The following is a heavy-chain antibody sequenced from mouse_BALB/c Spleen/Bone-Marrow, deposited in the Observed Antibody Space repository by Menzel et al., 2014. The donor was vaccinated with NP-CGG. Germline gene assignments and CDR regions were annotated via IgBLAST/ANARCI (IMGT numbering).Heavy chain of an antibody. V-gene: IGHV1-9*01. CDR3: ARRGYDGYH. J-gene: IGHJ2*01. CDR2: ILPGSGST. CDR1: GYTFSSYW. Sequence: QVQLQQPGAELMKPGASVKISCKATGYTFSSYWIEWVKQRPGHGLEWIGEILPGSGSTNYNEKFKSKATFTADTSSNTAYMQLSSLTSEDSAVYYCARRGYDGYHWGQGTTLTVSS. D-gene: IGHD2-3*01.